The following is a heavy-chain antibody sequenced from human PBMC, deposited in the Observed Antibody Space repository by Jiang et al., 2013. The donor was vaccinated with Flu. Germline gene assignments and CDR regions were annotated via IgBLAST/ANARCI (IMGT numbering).Heavy chain of an antibody. Sequence: VKPGTSLRLSCAASGFTFSNAWMNWVRQAPGKGLEWVGRIKSITNGGTTDYAAPVKGRFTISRDDSKNTQYLQMNSLKTEDTAVYYCTTWGPIEARPHFDFWGQGTLVTVSS. CDR3: TTWGPIEARPHFDF. CDR1: GFTFSNAW. J-gene: IGHJ4*02. CDR2: IKSITNGGTT. D-gene: IGHD6-6*01. V-gene: IGHV3-15*07.